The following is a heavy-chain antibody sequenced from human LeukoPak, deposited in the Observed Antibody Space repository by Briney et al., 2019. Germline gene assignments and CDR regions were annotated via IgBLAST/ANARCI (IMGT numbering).Heavy chain of an antibody. V-gene: IGHV4-59*01. CDR2: IYYSGST. CDR1: GGSISSYY. J-gene: IGHJ5*02. Sequence: SETLSLTCTVSGGSISSYYWSWIRQPPGKGLEWIGYIYYSGSTNYNPSLKSRVTISVDTSKNQFSLKLSPVTAADTAVYYCARRTHGWFDPWGQGTLVTVSS. CDR3: ARRTHGWFDP.